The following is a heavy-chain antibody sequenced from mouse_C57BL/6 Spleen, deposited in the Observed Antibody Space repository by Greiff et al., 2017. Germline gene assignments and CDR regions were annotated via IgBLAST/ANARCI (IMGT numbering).Heavy chain of an antibody. CDR1: GYTFTSYW. J-gene: IGHJ2*01. Sequence: QVQLQQPGAELVRPGSSVKLSCKASGYTFTSYWMHWVKQRPIQGLEWIGNIDPSDSEPHYNQKFKDKATLPVDKSSSTAYMQRSSLTSEDSAVYYCSREVDSSGYLDYWGQGTTLTVSS. D-gene: IGHD3-2*02. CDR2: IDPSDSEP. V-gene: IGHV1-52*01. CDR3: SREVDSSGYLDY.